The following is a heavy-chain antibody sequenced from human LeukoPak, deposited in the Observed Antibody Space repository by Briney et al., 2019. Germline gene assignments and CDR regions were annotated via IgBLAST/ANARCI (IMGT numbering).Heavy chain of an antibody. J-gene: IGHJ6*02. D-gene: IGHD3-9*01. CDR3: ARDASIGLDV. CDR1: GFRFGGST. CDR2: ISDSGNT. V-gene: IGHV3-21*01. Sequence: GGSLRLSCAASGFRFGGSTISWVRQAPGKGLQWVSSISDSGNTYYAESLKGRITVSRDNAKNSLFLQMNSLRADDTAVYYCARDASIGLDVWCHGTTVTVSS.